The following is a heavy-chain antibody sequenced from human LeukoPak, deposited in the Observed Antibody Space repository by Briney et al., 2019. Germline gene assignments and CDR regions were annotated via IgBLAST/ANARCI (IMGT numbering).Heavy chain of an antibody. V-gene: IGHV5-51*01. Sequence: GESLKISCEASGYNFGSYWLGWVRQTPGKGLEWMGIIYPGDSETRYSPSFEGQVTISVDKSTAFLQWSSLQASATGMYCARHRETTMARRAFDYWGQGTLVTVSS. CDR2: IYPGDSET. J-gene: IGHJ4*02. CDR3: ARHRETTMARRAFDY. CDR1: GYNFGSYW. D-gene: IGHD5-18*01.